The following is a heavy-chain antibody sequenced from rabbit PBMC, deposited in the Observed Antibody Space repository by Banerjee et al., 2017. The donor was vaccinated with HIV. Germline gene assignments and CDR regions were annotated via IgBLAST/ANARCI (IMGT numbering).Heavy chain of an antibody. CDR2: IATGDGRT. CDR1: GFSFSSSYG. J-gene: IGHJ4*01. V-gene: IGHV1S40*01. CDR3: ARDGGSSVYTQYYFNL. D-gene: IGHD8-1*01. Sequence: QSLEESGGDLVKPGTSLTLTCTASGFSFSSSYGMCWVRQAPGKGPEWIACIATGDGRTYYATWAKGRFTISKTSSTTVTLQMTSLTAADTATYFCARDGGSSVYTQYYFNLWGPGTLVTVS.